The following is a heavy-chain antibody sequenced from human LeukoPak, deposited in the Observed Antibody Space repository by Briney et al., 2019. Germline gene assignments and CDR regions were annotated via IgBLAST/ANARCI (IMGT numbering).Heavy chain of an antibody. V-gene: IGHV4-39*07. CDR3: VVVPAAILNWFDP. CDR2: IYYSGST. J-gene: IGHJ5*02. Sequence: SETLSLTCTVSGGSISSSSYYWGWIRQPPGEGLEWIGSIYYSGSTYYNPSLKSRVTISVDTSKNQFSLKLSSVTAADTAVYYCVVVPAAILNWFDPWGQGTLVTVSS. CDR1: GGSISSSSYY. D-gene: IGHD2-2*01.